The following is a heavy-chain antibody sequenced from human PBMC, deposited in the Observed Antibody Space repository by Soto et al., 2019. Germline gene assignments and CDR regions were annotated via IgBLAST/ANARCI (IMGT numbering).Heavy chain of an antibody. J-gene: IGHJ4*02. D-gene: IGHD5-18*01. CDR1: GGSISSYY. CDR3: ARDADTAMVGLFDY. V-gene: IGHV4-4*07. Sequence: SETLSLTCTVSGGSISSYYWSWIRQPAGKGLEWIGRIYTSGSTNYNPSLKSRVTMSVDTSKNQFSLKLSSVTAADTAVYYCARDADTAMVGLFDYSGQGTLVTVSS. CDR2: IYTSGST.